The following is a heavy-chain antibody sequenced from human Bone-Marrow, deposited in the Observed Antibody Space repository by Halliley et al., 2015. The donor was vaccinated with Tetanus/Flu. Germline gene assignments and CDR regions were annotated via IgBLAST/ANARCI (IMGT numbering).Heavy chain of an antibody. D-gene: IGHD3-16*01. CDR3: ATDFRGRHDF. Sequence: QLVQSGAEGKKPGSSVRVSCKASGGTFSSYGIAWVRLAPGQGLEWMGGISPVFGTTNYAQHFQGRVTFTADESTTTAYMELNGLRFDDTAFYYCATDFRGRHDFWGQGTLLTVSS. CDR1: GGTFSSYG. J-gene: IGHJ4*02. CDR2: ISPVFGTT. V-gene: IGHV1-69*01.